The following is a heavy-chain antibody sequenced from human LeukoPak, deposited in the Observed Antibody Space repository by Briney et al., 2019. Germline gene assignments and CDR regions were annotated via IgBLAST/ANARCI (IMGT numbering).Heavy chain of an antibody. CDR2: ISGSGGST. CDR3: AKDLTWTYYFDY. Sequence: GGSLRLSCAASGFTFSSYGMSWVRQAPGKGLECVSAISGSGGSTYYADSVKGRFTISRDNSKNTLYLQMNSLRAEDTAVYYCAKDLTWTYYFDYWGQGTLVTVSS. D-gene: IGHD1-1*01. V-gene: IGHV3-23*01. J-gene: IGHJ4*02. CDR1: GFTFSSYG.